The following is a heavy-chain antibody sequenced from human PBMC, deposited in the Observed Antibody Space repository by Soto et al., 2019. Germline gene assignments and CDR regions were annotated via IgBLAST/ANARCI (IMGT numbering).Heavy chain of an antibody. Sequence: QVQLQESGPGLVKPSETLSLTCTVSGGSISSYYWSWIRQPPGKGLEWIGYIYYSGSTNYNPSLKSRVTISVDTSKIQFSLKLSSVTAADTGVYYCARERRYSSSSYYYGMDVWGQGTTVTVSS. D-gene: IGHD6-6*01. CDR3: ARERRYSSSSYYYGMDV. J-gene: IGHJ6*02. CDR2: IYYSGST. V-gene: IGHV4-59*01. CDR1: GGSISSYY.